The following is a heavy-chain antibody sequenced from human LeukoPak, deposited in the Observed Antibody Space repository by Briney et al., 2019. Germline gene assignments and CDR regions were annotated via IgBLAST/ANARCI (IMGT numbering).Heavy chain of an antibody. CDR1: GFTFSNAW. CDR2: IKSKTDGGTT. J-gene: IGHJ3*02. CDR3: TTATPKVSGSKQPFHAFDI. V-gene: IGHV3-15*01. Sequence: GGSLRLSCAASGFTFSNAWMSWVRQAPGKGLEWVGRIKSKTDGGTTDYAAPVKGRFTISRDDSKNTLYLQMNSLKTEDTAVYYCTTATPKVSGSKQPFHAFDIWGQGTMVTVSS. D-gene: IGHD1-26*01.